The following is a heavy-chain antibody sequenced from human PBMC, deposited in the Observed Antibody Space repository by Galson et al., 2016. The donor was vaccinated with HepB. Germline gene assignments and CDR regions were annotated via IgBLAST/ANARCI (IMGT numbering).Heavy chain of an antibody. CDR1: GFIFGEFA. CDR2: IRSKFYGGTT. Sequence: SLRLSCATSGFIFGEFAMSWFRQAPGKGLEWVSFIRSKFYGGTTEYAASVKGRFTISRDDSKSIAYLEMNSLKPEDTAVYYCSREGIVGTMDYYSYHFGMDVWGQGTTVAVSS. V-gene: IGHV3-49*03. CDR3: SREGIVGTMDYYSYHFGMDV. J-gene: IGHJ6*02. D-gene: IGHD5-12*01.